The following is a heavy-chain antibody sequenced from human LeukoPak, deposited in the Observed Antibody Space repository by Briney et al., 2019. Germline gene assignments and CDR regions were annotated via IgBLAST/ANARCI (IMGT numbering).Heavy chain of an antibody. CDR3: ARDRCSSTSCSYDF. V-gene: IGHV3-7*01. J-gene: IGHJ4*02. D-gene: IGHD2-2*01. CDR2: IKQDGSEE. Sequence: GGSLRLSCAASGFTFSHYWMTWVRQVPGKGLEWVANIKQDGSEEFYVDSVKGRFTVSRDNAKNSLYLQLNSLRAEDTAIYYCARDRCSSTSCSYDFWGQGNLVTVSS. CDR1: GFTFSHYW.